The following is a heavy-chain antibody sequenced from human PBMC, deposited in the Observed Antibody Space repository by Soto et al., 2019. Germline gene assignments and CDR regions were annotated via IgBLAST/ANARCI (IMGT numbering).Heavy chain of an antibody. J-gene: IGHJ4*02. D-gene: IGHD2-8*01. CDR1: GYTFTDYY. Sequence: QVQLLQSGAEVKKPGASVKVSCKASGYTFTDYYIHWVRQAPGQGLEWMGMINPSGGSTDYAQKFRGRVTMTRDTSTGTVYMELSSLRSEDTAVYYCARPPFPVCINAVCYPFDYWGQGTLVTVSS. CDR3: ARPPFPVCINAVCYPFDY. CDR2: INPSGGST. V-gene: IGHV1-46*01.